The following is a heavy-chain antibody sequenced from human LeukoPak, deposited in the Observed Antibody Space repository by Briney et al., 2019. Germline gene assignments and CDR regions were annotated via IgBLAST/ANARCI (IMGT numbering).Heavy chain of an antibody. J-gene: IGHJ4*02. CDR1: GFTFSSYA. CDR2: ISGSGGST. D-gene: IGHD3-22*01. Sequence: GGSLRLSCAASGFTFSSYAMNWVRQAPGKGLEWVSVISGSGGSTYYADSVKGRFTISRDSSKSTLYLQMNSLRAEDTALYYCCAYYGRSGYLSWGQGTLVTVSS. CDR3: CAYYGRSGYLS. V-gene: IGHV3-23*01.